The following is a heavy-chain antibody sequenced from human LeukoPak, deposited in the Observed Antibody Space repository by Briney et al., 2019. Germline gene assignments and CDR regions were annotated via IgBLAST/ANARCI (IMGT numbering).Heavy chain of an antibody. Sequence: GGSLRLSCAASGFTFSSYAMSWVRQAPGKGLEWVSAISGSGGSTYYADSVKGRFTISRDNSKNTLYLQMNSLRAEDTAVYYCARSGLWFGTGTDYWGQGTLVTVSS. CDR1: GFTFSSYA. J-gene: IGHJ4*02. D-gene: IGHD3-10*01. V-gene: IGHV3-23*01. CDR2: ISGSGGST. CDR3: ARSGLWFGTGTDY.